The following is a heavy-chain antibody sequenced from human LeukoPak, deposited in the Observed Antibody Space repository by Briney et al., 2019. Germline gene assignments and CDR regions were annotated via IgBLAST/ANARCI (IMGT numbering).Heavy chain of an antibody. V-gene: IGHV4-59*01. CDR2: VYYTGTT. D-gene: IGHD5-12*01. CDR1: GGSISGYY. J-gene: IGHJ3*02. Sequence: SETLSFTCSVSGGSISGYYWNWIRQPPGKGLEWIGYVYYTGTTNYNPSLKSRVTISLDTSKNQFSLKLSSVTAADTAVYYCARPGLSDAFDIWGQGTRVTVSS. CDR3: ARPGLSDAFDI.